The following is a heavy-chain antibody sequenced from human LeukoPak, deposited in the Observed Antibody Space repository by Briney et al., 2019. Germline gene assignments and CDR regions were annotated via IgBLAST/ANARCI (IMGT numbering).Heavy chain of an antibody. CDR2: IKQDGSEK. CDR1: GFTFSSYA. CDR3: ARRAANYDFWSGYNV. V-gene: IGHV3-7*01. D-gene: IGHD3-3*01. J-gene: IGHJ6*04. Sequence: GGSLRLSCAASGFTFSSYAMSWVRQAPGKGLEWVANIKQDGSEKYYVDSVKGRFTISRDNAKNSLSLQMNSLRAEDTAVYYCARRAANYDFWSGYNVWGKGTTVTVSS.